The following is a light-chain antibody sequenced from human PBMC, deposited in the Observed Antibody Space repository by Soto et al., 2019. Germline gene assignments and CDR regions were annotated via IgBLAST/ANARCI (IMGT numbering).Light chain of an antibody. CDR2: YAS. V-gene: IGKV1-5*01. CDR3: QQYNSYSRT. Sequence: DIQMTQSPSTLSASVGDRVTITCRASQSISSWLAWYQQKPGKAPKLLIYYASSLESGVPSRFSGSGSGTEFTLTISSLQPDDCATYYCQQYNSYSRTFGQGTKVEIK. J-gene: IGKJ1*01. CDR1: QSISSW.